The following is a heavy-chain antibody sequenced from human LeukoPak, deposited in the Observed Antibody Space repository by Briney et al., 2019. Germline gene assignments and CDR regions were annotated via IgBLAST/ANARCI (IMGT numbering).Heavy chain of an antibody. J-gene: IGHJ4*02. V-gene: IGHV3-23*01. D-gene: IGHD6-19*01. CDR3: AKPLYSSGWYVVDY. Sequence: GGPLRLSCAASGFTFSSYVMSRVRQASGKGLEWVSAISGSGGSTYYADSVKGRFTISRDNSKNTLYLQMNSLRAEDTAVYYCAKPLYSSGWYVVDYWGQGTLVTVSS. CDR2: ISGSGGST. CDR1: GFTFSSYV.